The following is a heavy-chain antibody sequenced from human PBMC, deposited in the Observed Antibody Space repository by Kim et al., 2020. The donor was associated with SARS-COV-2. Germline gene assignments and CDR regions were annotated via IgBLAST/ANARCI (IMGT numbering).Heavy chain of an antibody. D-gene: IGHD2-2*01. CDR1: GGSISSSNW. J-gene: IGHJ6*02. Sequence: SETLSLTCAVSGGSISSSNWWSWVRQPPGKGLEWIGEIYHSGSTNYNPSLKSRVTISVDKSKNQFSLKLSSVTAADTAVYYCARSPPVPALGIVYYYYYGMDVWGQGTTVTVSS. CDR2: IYHSGST. CDR3: ARSPPVPALGIVYYYYYGMDV. V-gene: IGHV4-4*02.